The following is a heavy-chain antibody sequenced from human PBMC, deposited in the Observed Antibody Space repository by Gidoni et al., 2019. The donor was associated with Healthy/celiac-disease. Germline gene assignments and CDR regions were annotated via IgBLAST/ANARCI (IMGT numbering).Heavy chain of an antibody. Sequence: QLQLQESGPGLVKPSETLSLTCTVSGGSTSSSIYYWGWIRQPPGKGLEWIGSIYYSGSTYYNPSLKSRVTISVDTSKNQFSLKLSSVTAADTAVYYCARQISSGWFNDAFDIWGQGTMVTVSS. CDR1: GGSTSSSIYY. J-gene: IGHJ3*02. D-gene: IGHD6-19*01. CDR3: ARQISSGWFNDAFDI. CDR2: IYYSGST. V-gene: IGHV4-39*01.